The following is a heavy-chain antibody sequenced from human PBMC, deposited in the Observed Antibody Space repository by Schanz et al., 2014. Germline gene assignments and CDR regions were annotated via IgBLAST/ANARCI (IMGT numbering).Heavy chain of an antibody. Sequence: EVQLVESGGGLVQPGGSLRLSCAASGFTYSSYWMHWVRQAPGKGLVWVSTIDTAGSYTSYVDSVKGRFTISRDNSRNTLFLQMESLRTEDTAVYHCAKERDITGWNHGDYWGQGTLVTFSS. CDR1: GFTYSSYW. CDR2: IDTAGSYT. D-gene: IGHD6-19*01. V-gene: IGHV3-74*01. J-gene: IGHJ4*02. CDR3: AKERDITGWNHGDY.